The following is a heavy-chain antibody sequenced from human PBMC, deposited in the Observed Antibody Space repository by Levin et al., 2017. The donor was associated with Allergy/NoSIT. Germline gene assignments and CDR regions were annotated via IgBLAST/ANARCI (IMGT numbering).Heavy chain of an antibody. V-gene: IGHV3-23*01. CDR2: IINSGVGT. Sequence: PGGSLRLSCAASGFTFNNYAMSWVRQAPGKGLEWVSAIINSGVGTYYADSVKGRFTISRANSKNTMYLQMNSLRAEDTAVYFCAKDAIRGSDQPYYFDYWGQGTLVTASS. CDR3: AKDAIRGSDQPYYFDY. D-gene: IGHD6-19*01. J-gene: IGHJ4*02. CDR1: GFTFNNYA.